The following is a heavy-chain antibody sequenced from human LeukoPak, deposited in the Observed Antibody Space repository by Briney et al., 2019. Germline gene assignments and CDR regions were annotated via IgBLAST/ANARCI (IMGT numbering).Heavy chain of an antibody. CDR1: GVSISGYY. CDR3: ARQISENKDY. J-gene: IGHJ4*02. Sequence: SETLSLTCTVSGVSISGYYWIWIRQSPGRGPEWIGSVFYRDSFSYGGTTFYNPSLQNRVSISVDTSKSAFSLKLTSVTAADTAVYFCARQISENKDYWGQGTLVAVSS. V-gene: IGHV4-59*05. D-gene: IGHD1/OR15-1a*01. CDR2: VFYRDSFSYGGTT.